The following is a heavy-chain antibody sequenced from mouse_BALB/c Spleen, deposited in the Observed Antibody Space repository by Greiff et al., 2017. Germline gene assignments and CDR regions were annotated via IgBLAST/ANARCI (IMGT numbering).Heavy chain of an antibody. Sequence: EVQGVESGGDLVKPGGSLKLSCAASGFTFSSYGMSWVRQTPDKRLEWVATISSGGSYTYYPDSVKGRFTISRDNAKNTLYLQMSSLKSEDTAMYYCARITTVVDYAMDYWGQGTSVTVSS. CDR3: ARITTVVDYAMDY. D-gene: IGHD1-1*01. CDR1: GFTFSSYG. CDR2: ISSGGSYT. V-gene: IGHV5-6*01. J-gene: IGHJ4*01.